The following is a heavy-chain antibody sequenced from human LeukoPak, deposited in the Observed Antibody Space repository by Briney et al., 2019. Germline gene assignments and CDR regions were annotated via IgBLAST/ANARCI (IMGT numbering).Heavy chain of an antibody. D-gene: IGHD2-2*01. V-gene: IGHV3-74*01. CDR3: ARAYQLLWPSDY. Sequence: PGGSLRLSCAASGFTFSSYWMHWVRQAPGKGLVWVSRINSDGSSTSYADSVKGRVTISRDTAKNTLYLQMNSLRAEDTAVYYCARAYQLLWPSDYWGQGTLVTVSS. J-gene: IGHJ4*02. CDR1: GFTFSSYW. CDR2: INSDGSST.